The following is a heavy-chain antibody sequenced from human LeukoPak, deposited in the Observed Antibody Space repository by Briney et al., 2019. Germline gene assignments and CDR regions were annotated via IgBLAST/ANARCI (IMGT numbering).Heavy chain of an antibody. CDR3: AREDTGVAFDI. CDR2: ISGSGIK. CDR1: RFTFSSYE. D-gene: IGHD2-8*01. V-gene: IGHV3-48*03. Sequence: PGGSLGLSCAASRFTFSSYEVNWVRQAPGKGLEWVSYISGSGIKHYADSVKGRFTISRDNAKNSLYLQMNSLRVEDTAVYYCAREDTGVAFDIWGQGTTVTV. J-gene: IGHJ3*02.